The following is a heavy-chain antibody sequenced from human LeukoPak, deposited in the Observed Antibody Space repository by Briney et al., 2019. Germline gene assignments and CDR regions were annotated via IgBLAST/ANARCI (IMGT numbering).Heavy chain of an antibody. CDR3: AREATVTTGVDY. Sequence: PGGSLRLSCAASGFTFSSYAMSWVRQAPGKGLEWVSSISSSSSYIYYADSVKGRFTISRDNAKNSLYLQMNSLRAEDTAVYYCAREATVTTGVDYWGQGTLVTVSS. CDR2: ISSSSSYI. D-gene: IGHD4-17*01. J-gene: IGHJ4*02. V-gene: IGHV3-21*01. CDR1: GFTFSSYA.